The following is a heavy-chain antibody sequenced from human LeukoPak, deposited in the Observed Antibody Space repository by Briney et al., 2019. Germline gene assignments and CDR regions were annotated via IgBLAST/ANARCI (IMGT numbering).Heavy chain of an antibody. D-gene: IGHD6-19*01. Sequence: GGSLRLSCAASGFTFSSYAMSWVRQAPGKGLEWVSAISGSGGSTYYADSVKGRFTISRDNSKNTLYLQMNSLRAEDTAVYYCANPQAGSGWLYAFDIWGQGTMVTVSS. CDR3: ANPQAGSGWLYAFDI. J-gene: IGHJ3*02. V-gene: IGHV3-23*01. CDR2: ISGSGGST. CDR1: GFTFSSYA.